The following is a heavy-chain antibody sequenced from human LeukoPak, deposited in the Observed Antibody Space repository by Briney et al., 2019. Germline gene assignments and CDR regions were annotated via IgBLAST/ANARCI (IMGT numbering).Heavy chain of an antibody. D-gene: IGHD6-13*01. V-gene: IGHV1-18*01. CDR1: GYTSTSYG. J-gene: IGHJ4*02. CDR2: ISAYNGNT. Sequence: ASAKVSCKASGYTSTSYGISWVRQAPGQGLEWMGWISAYNGNTNYAQKLQGRVTMTTDTSTSTAYMELRSLRSDDTAVYCCARDQTRYSSSWYLANYWGQGTLVTVSS. CDR3: ARDQTRYSSSWYLANY.